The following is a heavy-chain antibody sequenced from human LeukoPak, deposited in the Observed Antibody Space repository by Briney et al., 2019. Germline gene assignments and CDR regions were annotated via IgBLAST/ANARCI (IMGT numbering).Heavy chain of an antibody. D-gene: IGHD3-22*01. J-gene: IGHJ4*02. CDR3: ARPNYYYDSSGYYWGY. CDR1: GYSFNSYW. CDR2: IYPGDSDT. Sequence: GESVKISCKGSGYSFNSYWIGWVRRMPGKGREWMGIIYPGDSDTRYSPSFQGQVTISADKSISTAYLQWSSLKASDTAMYYCARPNYYYDSSGYYWGYWGQGTLVTVSS. V-gene: IGHV5-51*01.